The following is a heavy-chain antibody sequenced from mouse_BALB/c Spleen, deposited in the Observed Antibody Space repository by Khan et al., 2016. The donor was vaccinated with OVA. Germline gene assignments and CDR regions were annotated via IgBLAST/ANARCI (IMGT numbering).Heavy chain of an antibody. J-gene: IGHJ4*01. CDR3: ARRTLDY. CDR2: IDPFNGGT. CDR1: AYSFTSYY. V-gene: IGHV1S135*01. Sequence: VQLKQSGPELMKPGASVKISCKASAYSFTSYYMHWVKQSHGKSLEWIGCIDPFNGGTTYNQKFKGKATLTVDKSSSTAYMHLSTVSSEDSAVYYSARRTLDYWGQGTSVTVSS.